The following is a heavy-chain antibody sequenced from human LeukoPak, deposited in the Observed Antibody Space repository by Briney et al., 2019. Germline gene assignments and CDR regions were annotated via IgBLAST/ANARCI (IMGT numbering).Heavy chain of an antibody. CDR3: ARGKVGATGVGFDY. CDR2: INHSGST. Sequence: SSETLSLTCAVYGGSFSGYYWSWIRQPPGKGLEWIGEINHSGSTNYNPSLKSRVTISVDTSKNQFSLKLSSVTAADTAVYYCARGKVGATGVGFDYWGQGTLVTVSS. J-gene: IGHJ4*02. D-gene: IGHD1-26*01. V-gene: IGHV4-34*01. CDR1: GGSFSGYY.